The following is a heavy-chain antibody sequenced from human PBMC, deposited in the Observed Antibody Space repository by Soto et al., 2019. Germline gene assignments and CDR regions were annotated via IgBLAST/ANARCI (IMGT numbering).Heavy chain of an antibody. J-gene: IGHJ5*02. V-gene: IGHV3-7*03. CDR3: ARSHSSSSEVDP. CDR2: IKQDGSEK. Sequence: SLRLSCAASGFTFSNYWMTWVRQAPGRGLEWVANIKQDGSEKYYVDSVRGRFTISRDNAKNSLFLQMNSLRAEDTAVYYCARSHSSSSEVDPWGQGTLVTVSS. CDR1: GFTFSNYW. D-gene: IGHD6-6*01.